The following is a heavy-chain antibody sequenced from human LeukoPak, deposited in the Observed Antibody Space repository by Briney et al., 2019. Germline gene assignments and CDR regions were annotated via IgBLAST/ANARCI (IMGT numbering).Heavy chain of an antibody. J-gene: IGHJ4*02. CDR1: GFTFSSYW. D-gene: IGHD3-10*01. V-gene: IGHV3-7*01. CDR3: ARGYGSGSSHIDY. Sequence: GGSLRLSCAASGFTFSSYWMSWVCQAPGKGLEWVANIKQDGSEKYYVDSVKGRFTISRDNAKNSLYLQMNSLRAEDTAVYYCARGYGSGSSHIDYWGQGTLVTVSS. CDR2: IKQDGSEK.